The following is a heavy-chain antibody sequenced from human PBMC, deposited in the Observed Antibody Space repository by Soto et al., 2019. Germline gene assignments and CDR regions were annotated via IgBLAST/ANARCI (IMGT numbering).Heavy chain of an antibody. V-gene: IGHV3-33*01. CDR2: IWYDGSNK. J-gene: IGHJ4*02. Sequence: QVQLVESGGGVVQPGRSLRLSCAASGFTFSSYGMHWVRQAPGKGLEWVAVIWYDGSNKYYADCVKGRFTISRDNSKNTLYLQMNSLRAEDTAVYYCARGPWGQLVRRVYFDYWGQGTLVTVSS. CDR1: GFTFSSYG. CDR3: ARGPWGQLVRRVYFDY. D-gene: IGHD6-6*01.